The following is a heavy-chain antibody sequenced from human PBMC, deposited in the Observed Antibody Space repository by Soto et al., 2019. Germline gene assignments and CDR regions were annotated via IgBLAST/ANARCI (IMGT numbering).Heavy chain of an antibody. D-gene: IGHD3-10*01. CDR2: INHSGST. Sequence: QVQLQQWGAGLLKPSETLSLTCAVYGGSFSGYYWSWIRQPPGKGLEWIGEINHSGSTNYNPSLKSRVTISVDTSKNQFSLKLSSVTAADTAVYYCASYGKLYYYGSGSFHYWGQGTLVTVSS. CDR3: ASYGKLYYYGSGSFHY. CDR1: GGSFSGYY. J-gene: IGHJ4*02. V-gene: IGHV4-34*01.